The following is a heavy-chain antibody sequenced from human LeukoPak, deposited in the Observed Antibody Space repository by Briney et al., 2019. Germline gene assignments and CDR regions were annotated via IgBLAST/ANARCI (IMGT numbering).Heavy chain of an antibody. CDR1: GFTFSNAW. J-gene: IGHJ4*02. CDR2: ISSSSSTI. CDR3: ARDPNWVLEWYYFDY. Sequence: GGSLSLACAGSGFTFSNAWMSWVSQAPGKGLERVSYISSSSSTIYYADSVKGRFTISRDNAKNSLYLQMNSLRAEDTAVYYCARDPNWVLEWYYFDYWGEGTLVTVSS. V-gene: IGHV3-48*04. D-gene: IGHD3-3*01.